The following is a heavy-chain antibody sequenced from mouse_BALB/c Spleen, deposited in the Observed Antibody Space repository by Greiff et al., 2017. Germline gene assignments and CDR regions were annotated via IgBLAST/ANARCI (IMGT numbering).Heavy chain of an antibody. Sequence: QVQLKESGAELVKPGASVKLSCKASGYTFTSYYMYWVKQRPGQGLEWIGEINPSNGGTNFNEKFKSKATLTVDKSSSTAYMQLSSLTSEDSAVYYCVHYYGYVDYWGQGTTLTVSS. J-gene: IGHJ2*01. V-gene: IGHV1S81*02. CDR1: GYTFTSYY. D-gene: IGHD1-2*01. CDR2: INPSNGGT. CDR3: VHYYGYVDY.